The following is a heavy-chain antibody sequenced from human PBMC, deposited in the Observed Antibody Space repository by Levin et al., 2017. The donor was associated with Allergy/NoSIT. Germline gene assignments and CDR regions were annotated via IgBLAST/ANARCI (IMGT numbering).Heavy chain of an antibody. CDR2: ISYDGSNK. V-gene: IGHV3-30-3*01. CDR3: ARDPGTGWFDP. J-gene: IGHJ5*02. CDR1: GFTFSSYA. D-gene: IGHD1-14*01. Sequence: GESLKISCAASGFTFSSYAMHWVRQAPGKGLEWVAVISYDGSNKYYADSVKGRFTISRDNSKNTLYLQMNSLRAEDTAVYYCARDPGTGWFDPWGQGTLVTVSS.